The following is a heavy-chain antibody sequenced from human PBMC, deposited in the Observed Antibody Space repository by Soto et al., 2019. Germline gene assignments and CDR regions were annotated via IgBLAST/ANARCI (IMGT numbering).Heavy chain of an antibody. D-gene: IGHD4-17*01. CDR2: ISRSGSPI. J-gene: IGHJ3*02. Sequence: EAQLMESGGGLVQPGGSLRLSCTAFGFSLSSYEMDWVRQAPGKGLEWVSHISRSGSPIYYADSVKGRFTISRDNAKNSVFLQMNSLRAEDTAVYYCARVFGDYLIDAFDIWGQGTMVTVSS. CDR3: ARVFGDYLIDAFDI. CDR1: GFSLSSYE. V-gene: IGHV3-48*03.